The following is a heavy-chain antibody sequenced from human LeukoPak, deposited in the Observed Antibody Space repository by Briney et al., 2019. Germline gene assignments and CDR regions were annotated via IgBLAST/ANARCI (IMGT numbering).Heavy chain of an antibody. Sequence: GGSLRLSCAASEFTFSSYSMNWVRQAPGKGLEWVSYISSSSTIYYAGSVKGRFTISRDNAKNSLYLQMNSLRDEDTAVYYCWALTGVGGVDYWGQGTLVTVSS. CDR2: ISSSSTI. D-gene: IGHD1-26*01. J-gene: IGHJ4*02. V-gene: IGHV3-48*02. CDR1: EFTFSSYS. CDR3: WALTGVGGVDY.